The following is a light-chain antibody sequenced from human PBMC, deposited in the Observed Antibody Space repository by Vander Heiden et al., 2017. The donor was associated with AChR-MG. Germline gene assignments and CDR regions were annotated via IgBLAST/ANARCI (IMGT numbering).Light chain of an antibody. CDR2: EVS. V-gene: IGLV2-23*02. J-gene: IGLJ3*02. CDR1: SGDVGSYNL. CDR3: CSYAGSSSWV. Sequence: QSALTPPASVSGSPGQSITISCTGTSGDVGSYNLVAWYQQHPGKAPKLMIYEVSKRPSGVSNRFSGSKSGNTASLTISGLQAEDEADYYCCSYAGSSSWVFGGGTKLTVL.